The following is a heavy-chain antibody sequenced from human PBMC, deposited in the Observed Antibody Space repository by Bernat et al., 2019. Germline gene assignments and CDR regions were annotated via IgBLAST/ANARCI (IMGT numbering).Heavy chain of an antibody. Sequence: QVQLQESGPGLVKPSETLSLTCTVSGGSISSYYWSWIRQPPGKGLEWIGYIYYSGSTNYNPSLKIRVTISVDTSKNQFSLKLSSVTAADTAVYYCARLMTTHYYYGMDVWGQGPTVTVS. D-gene: IGHD3-16*01. CDR1: GGSISSYY. CDR3: ARLMTTHYYYGMDV. V-gene: IGHV4-59*08. J-gene: IGHJ6*02. CDR2: IYYSGST.